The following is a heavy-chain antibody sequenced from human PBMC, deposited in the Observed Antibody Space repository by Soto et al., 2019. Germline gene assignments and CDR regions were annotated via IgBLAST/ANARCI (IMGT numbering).Heavy chain of an antibody. CDR3: AGAGGGWRYFFDS. J-gene: IGHJ4*02. D-gene: IGHD6-19*01. CDR1: GGSMNYYY. CDR2: VYYSGTT. Sequence: SETLSLTCTVSGGSMNYYYWSWIRQSPGKGLEWIGYVYYSGTTYYNPSLQSRVTISIDTSQNQFSLKLRSVTAADSAIYYCAGAGGGWRYFFDSWGRGTLVTVSS. V-gene: IGHV4-59*01.